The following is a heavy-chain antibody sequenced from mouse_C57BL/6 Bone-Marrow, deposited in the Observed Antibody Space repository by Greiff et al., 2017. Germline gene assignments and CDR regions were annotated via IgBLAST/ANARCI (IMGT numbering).Heavy chain of an antibody. CDR1: GYTFTSYW. CDR3: AISCTTVVADY. CDR2: IHPSDSAT. Sequence: VQLQQPGAELVKPGASVKVSCKASGYTFTSYWMHWVKQRPGQGLEWIGRIHPSDSATNYNQKFQGKATLTVDQSSSTAYMQLSSLTSEDSAVYYCAISCTTVVADYWGQGTTLTVSS. D-gene: IGHD1-1*01. J-gene: IGHJ2*01. V-gene: IGHV1-74*01.